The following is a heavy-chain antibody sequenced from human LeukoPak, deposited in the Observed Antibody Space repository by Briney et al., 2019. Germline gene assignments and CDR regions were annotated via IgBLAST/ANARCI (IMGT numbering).Heavy chain of an antibody. D-gene: IGHD5-18*01. CDR2: ISPYNGNT. J-gene: IGHJ3*02. CDR1: GYTFFNSG. V-gene: IGHV1-18*01. CDR3: ARQLWSDGENAFDI. Sequence: ASEKLSCKSSGYTFFNSGISWVRLAPGQGLEWMGWISPYNGNTDYALKFQDRVTMTTDTSTSTAYMELRSLRSDDTALYYCARQLWSDGENAFDIWGQGTMVTVSA.